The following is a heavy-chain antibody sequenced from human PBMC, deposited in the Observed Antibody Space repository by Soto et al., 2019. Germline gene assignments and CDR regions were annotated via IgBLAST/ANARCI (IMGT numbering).Heavy chain of an antibody. CDR3: ARDRGVVTPKGYFDL. CDR1: GGTFSSVA. CDR2: TIPIFGNA. Sequence: QVQLVQSGAEVKKPGSSVTFSCKAFGGTFSSVAISWVRQAPGQGLEWMGGTIPIFGNANYAQKCQGRVTMAADESTSTAYMELSSLRYEDTAVYYCARDRGVVTPKGYFDLWGRGTLVTVSS. D-gene: IGHD2-21*02. V-gene: IGHV1-69*01. J-gene: IGHJ2*01.